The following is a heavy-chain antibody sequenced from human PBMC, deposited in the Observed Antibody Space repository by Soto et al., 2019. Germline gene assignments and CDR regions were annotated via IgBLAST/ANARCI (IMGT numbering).Heavy chain of an antibody. CDR2: IYYSGST. Sequence: PSETLSLTCTVSGGSSSSYYWSWIRQPPGKGLEWIGYIYYSGSTNYNPSLKSRVTISVDTSKNQFSLKLSSVTAADTAVYYCASRLLWFGESPFHYGMDVWGQGTTVTVSS. CDR1: GGSSSSYY. CDR3: ASRLLWFGESPFHYGMDV. D-gene: IGHD3-10*01. J-gene: IGHJ6*02. V-gene: IGHV4-59*01.